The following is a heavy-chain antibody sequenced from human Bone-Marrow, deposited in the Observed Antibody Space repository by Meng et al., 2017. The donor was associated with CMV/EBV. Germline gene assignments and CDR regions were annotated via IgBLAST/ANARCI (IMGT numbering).Heavy chain of an antibody. CDR2: INSDGSST. CDR1: GFTFSSYW. J-gene: IGHJ3*02. D-gene: IGHD3-3*01. V-gene: IGHV3-74*01. CDR3: AREAIFGVVIAGAFDI. Sequence: GESLKISCAASGFTFSSYWMHWVRQAPGKGLVWVSRINSDGSSTSYADSVKGRFTISRDNAKNSLDLQMNSLRAEDMTLYYCAREAIFGVVIAGAFDIWGQGTMVTVSS.